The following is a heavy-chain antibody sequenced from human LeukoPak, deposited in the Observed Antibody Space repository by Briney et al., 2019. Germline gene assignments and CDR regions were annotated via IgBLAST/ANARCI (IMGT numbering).Heavy chain of an antibody. CDR3: ARDFIVGAPMGAFDI. J-gene: IGHJ3*02. CDR2: ISSGWSST. V-gene: IGHV3-74*01. CDR1: GFTFSSYW. Sequence: PGGSLRLSCAASGFTFSSYWMHWVRQAPGKGLVWVSFISSGWSSTSYTDSVKGRFTISRDNAKNTVYLQMNSLRAADTAVYSCARDFIVGAPMGAFDIWGQGTMVTVSS. D-gene: IGHD1-26*01.